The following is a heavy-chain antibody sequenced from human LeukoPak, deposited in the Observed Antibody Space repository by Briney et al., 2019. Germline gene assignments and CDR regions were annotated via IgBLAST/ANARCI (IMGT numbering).Heavy chain of an antibody. V-gene: IGHV3-43*02. CDR3: VKDLGRYRNNCFDY. CDR2: ISGDGGTT. CDR1: GFTFHDYA. Sequence: GGSLRLSCAASGFTFHDYAMHWVRQAPGKGLQWVSLISGDGGTTYYADSVKGRFTISRDDSKNTLYLQMNSLRAEDTAVYYCVKDLGRYRNNCFDYWGQGTLVTVSS. J-gene: IGHJ4*02. D-gene: IGHD1-26*01.